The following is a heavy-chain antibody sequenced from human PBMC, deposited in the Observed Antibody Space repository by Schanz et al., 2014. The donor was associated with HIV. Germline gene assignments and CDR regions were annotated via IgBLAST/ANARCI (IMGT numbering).Heavy chain of an antibody. CDR3: AKSRFQLHWFDS. J-gene: IGHJ5*01. D-gene: IGHD2-2*01. Sequence: VQLVQSGAEVKKPGATVKISCKVSGYTFSDYFIHWVRQAPGKGLEWMGWINPNEGDTKFAQKFRGRVTMTRDTSISTAYMELTRLRYDDTAVYYCAKSRFQLHWFDSWGQGTLVTVSS. CDR1: GYTFSDYF. V-gene: IGHV1-2*02. CDR2: INPNEGDT.